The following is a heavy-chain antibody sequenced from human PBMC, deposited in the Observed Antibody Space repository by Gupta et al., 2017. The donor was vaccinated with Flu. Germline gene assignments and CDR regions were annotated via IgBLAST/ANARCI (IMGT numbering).Heavy chain of an antibody. V-gene: IGHV3-33*01. Sequence: QVQLVESGGGVFQPVSSLRLSCAASGFTFSSYGMQWVRQAPGKGLEWVEVIWYDGSNKYEADAGKGRFTISRDNSKNTLYLQMNSLRAEDTAVYYCARERDSSTSCFDYWGQGTLVTVSS. CDR2: IWYDGSNK. CDR3: ARERDSSTSCFDY. D-gene: IGHD2-2*01. CDR1: GFTFSSYG. J-gene: IGHJ4*02.